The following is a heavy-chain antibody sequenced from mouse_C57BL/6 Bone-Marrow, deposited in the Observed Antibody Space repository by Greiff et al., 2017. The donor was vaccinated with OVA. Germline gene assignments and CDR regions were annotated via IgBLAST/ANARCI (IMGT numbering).Heavy chain of an antibody. D-gene: IGHD2-12*01. V-gene: IGHV1-18*01. J-gene: IGHJ2*01. CDR1: GYTFTDYN. CDR2: INPNNGGT. Sequence: VQLQQSGPELVKPGASVKIPCKASGYTFTDYNMDWVKQSHGKSLEWIGDINPNNGGTIYNQKFKGKATLTVDKSSSTAYMELRSLTSEDTAVYYCARSHYSFYYFDYWGQGTTLTVSS. CDR3: ARSHYSFYYFDY.